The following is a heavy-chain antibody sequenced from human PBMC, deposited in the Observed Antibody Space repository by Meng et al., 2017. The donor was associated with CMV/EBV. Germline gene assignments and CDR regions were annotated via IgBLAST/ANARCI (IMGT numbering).Heavy chain of an antibody. CDR1: GNSY. V-gene: IGHV4-31*02. J-gene: IGHJ6*02. CDR3: ARDRFSITGTTYLGYGMDV. Sequence: GNSYWTWIRPHPGKGLEWIGFIYHGGSTDYNPSLKSRLTISVDTSKNQFSLKLTSVTAADTAVYYCARDRFSITGTTYLGYGMDVWGQGSTVTVSS. CDR2: IYHGGST. D-gene: IGHD1-7*01.